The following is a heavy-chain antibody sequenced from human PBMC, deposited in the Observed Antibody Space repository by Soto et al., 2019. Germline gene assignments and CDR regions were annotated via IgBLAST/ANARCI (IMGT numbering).Heavy chain of an antibody. V-gene: IGHV3-30*18. Sequence: GGSLRLSCAASGFTFSSYGMHWVRQAPGKGLEWVAVISYDGSNKYYADSVKGRFTISRDNSKNTLYLQMNSLRAEDTAVYYCAKDLFSKTQLPRGVYYYYYGMDVWGQGTTVTVS. CDR3: AKDLFSKTQLPRGVYYYYYGMDV. D-gene: IGHD2-2*01. J-gene: IGHJ6*02. CDR2: ISYDGSNK. CDR1: GFTFSSYG.